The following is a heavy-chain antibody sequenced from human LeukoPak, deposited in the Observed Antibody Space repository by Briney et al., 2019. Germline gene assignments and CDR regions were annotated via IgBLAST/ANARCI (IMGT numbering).Heavy chain of an antibody. J-gene: IGHJ4*02. D-gene: IGHD3-22*01. CDR2: ISAYNGNT. CDR1: GYTFTSYG. V-gene: IGHV1-18*01. Sequence: RVASVTVSCKASGYTFTSYGISWVRQAPGQGLEWMGWISAYNGNTNYAQKLQGRVTTTTDTSTSTAYMELRSLRSDDTAVYYCARGYYYDSSGYYYVRHLDYWGQGTLVTVSS. CDR3: ARGYYYDSSGYYYVRHLDY.